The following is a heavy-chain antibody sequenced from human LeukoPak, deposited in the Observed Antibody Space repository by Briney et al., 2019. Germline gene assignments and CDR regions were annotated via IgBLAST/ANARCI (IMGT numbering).Heavy chain of an antibody. CDR3: VRDVGYFHFDS. CDR2: INEDGSQT. Sequence: GGSLRLSCAASGFSFGGFWMTWIRQAPGKGLEWVGHINEDGSQTNYIDSVTGRFTISRDNTKDSLYLQMNSLRAEGTAVYFCVRDVGYFHFDSWGQGILVTVSS. V-gene: IGHV3-7*01. D-gene: IGHD1-1*01. CDR1: GFSFGGFW. J-gene: IGHJ4*02.